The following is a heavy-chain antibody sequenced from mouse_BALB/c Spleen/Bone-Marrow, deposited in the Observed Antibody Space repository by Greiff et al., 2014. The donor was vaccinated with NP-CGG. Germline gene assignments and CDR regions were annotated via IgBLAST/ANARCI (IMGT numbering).Heavy chain of an antibody. CDR2: INPSTGYT. CDR3: ARSGDYGGFDY. Sequence: VQLQQSGAELAKPGASVKMSCKASGYTFTSYWMHWVKQRPGQGLEWIGYINPSTGYTECNQKFKDKATLTADKSSSTAYMQLSSLTSEDSAVYYCARSGDYGGFDYWGQGTTLTVSS. J-gene: IGHJ2*01. D-gene: IGHD2-4*01. CDR1: GYTFTSYW. V-gene: IGHV1-7*01.